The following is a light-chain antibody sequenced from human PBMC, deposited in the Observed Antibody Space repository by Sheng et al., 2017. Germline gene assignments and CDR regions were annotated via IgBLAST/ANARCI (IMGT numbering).Light chain of an antibody. V-gene: IGKV2-30*02. CDR1: QSLVHSDGNTY. CDR3: MQGARWPWT. CDR2: KVS. Sequence: VVMTRSPLSLPVTLGQPASISCRSTQSLVHSDGNTYLNWFQQRPGQSPRRLIYKVSNRDSGVPDRFSGSGSGTDFTLKISRVEAEDVAVYYCMQGARWPWTFGQGTKVEIK. J-gene: IGKJ1*01.